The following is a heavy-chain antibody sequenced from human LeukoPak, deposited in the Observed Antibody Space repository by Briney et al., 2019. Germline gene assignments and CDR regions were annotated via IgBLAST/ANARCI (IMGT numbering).Heavy chain of an antibody. V-gene: IGHV4-59*01. CDR1: GGSISSYY. CDR2: IYYSGST. CDR3: ARDPSGGWLDY. Sequence: SETLSLTCTASGGSISSYYWSWIRQPPGKGLEWIGYIYYSGSTNYNPSLKSRVTISVDTSKNQFSLKLSSVTAADTAVYYCARDPSGGWLDYWGQGTLVTVSS. D-gene: IGHD6-19*01. J-gene: IGHJ4*02.